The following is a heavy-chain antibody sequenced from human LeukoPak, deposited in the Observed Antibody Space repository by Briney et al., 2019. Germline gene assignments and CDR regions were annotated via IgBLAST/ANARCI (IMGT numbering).Heavy chain of an antibody. CDR2: INHSGST. D-gene: IGHD2-15*01. V-gene: IGHV4-34*01. CDR1: GGSFSGYY. Sequence: PSETLSLTCAVYGGSFSGYYWSWIRQPPGKGLEWIGEINHSGSTNYNPSLKRRVTISVDTSKNQFSLKLSSVTAADTAVYYCARAGYCSGGSCYFDYWGQGTLVTVSS. CDR3: ARAGYCSGGSCYFDY. J-gene: IGHJ4*02.